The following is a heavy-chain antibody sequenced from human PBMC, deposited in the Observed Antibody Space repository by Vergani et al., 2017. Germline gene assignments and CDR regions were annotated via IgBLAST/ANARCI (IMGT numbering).Heavy chain of an antibody. Sequence: DVQLVQSGAEVKKPGESLRISCKGSGYSFTSYWISWVRQMPGKGLEWMGRIDPSDSYTKYSPSFQGHVTISADQSISTAYLQWSSLNASDTAMYYCAASIAAAGTIVFFDIWGQGTTVTVSS. CDR2: IDPSDSYT. V-gene: IGHV5-10-1*03. CDR3: AASIAAAGTIVFFDI. CDR1: GYSFTSYW. J-gene: IGHJ3*02. D-gene: IGHD6-13*01.